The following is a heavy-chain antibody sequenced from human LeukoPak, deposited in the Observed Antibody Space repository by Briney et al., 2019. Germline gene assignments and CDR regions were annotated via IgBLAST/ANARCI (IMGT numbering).Heavy chain of an antibody. Sequence: PGGSLRLSCAASGFTFSSYGMHWVRQAPGKGLEWVAFIRYDGSNKYYADSVKGRFTISRDNSKNTLYLQMNSLRAEDTAVYYCAKVFDYDYVWGSYRDNDYWGQGTLVTVSS. CDR3: AKVFDYDYVWGSYRDNDY. CDR2: IRYDGSNK. CDR1: GFTFSSYG. V-gene: IGHV3-30*02. D-gene: IGHD3-16*02. J-gene: IGHJ4*02.